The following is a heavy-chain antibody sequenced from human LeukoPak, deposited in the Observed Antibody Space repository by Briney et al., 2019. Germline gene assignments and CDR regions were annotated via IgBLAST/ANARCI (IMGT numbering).Heavy chain of an antibody. CDR2: IGTAGDT. CDR3: ARVGYYDSSGLDY. V-gene: IGHV3-13*01. J-gene: IGHJ4*02. Sequence: PGGSLRLSCAASGFTFSSYDMHWVRQATGKGLEWVSAIGTAGDTYYPGSVKGRFTISRENAKNSLYLQMNSLRAEDTAVYYCARVGYYDSSGLDYWGQGTLVTVSS. CDR1: GFTFSSYD. D-gene: IGHD3-22*01.